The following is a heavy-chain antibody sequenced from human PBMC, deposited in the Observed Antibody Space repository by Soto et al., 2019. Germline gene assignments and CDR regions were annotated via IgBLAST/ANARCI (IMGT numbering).Heavy chain of an antibody. V-gene: IGHV1-3*01. CDR1: GYTFTSYA. Sequence: GASVKVSCKASGYTFTSYAMHWVRQAPGQRLEWMGWINAGNGNTKYSQKFQGRVTITRDTSASTAYMELSSLSSEDTSVYYCAREKAEIVLMVYADWGQGTMVTVSS. CDR2: INAGNGNT. CDR3: AREKAEIVLMVYAD. J-gene: IGHJ3*01. D-gene: IGHD2-8*01.